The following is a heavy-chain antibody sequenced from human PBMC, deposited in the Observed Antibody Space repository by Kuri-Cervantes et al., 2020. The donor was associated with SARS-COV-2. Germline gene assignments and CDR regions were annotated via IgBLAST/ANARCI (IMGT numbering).Heavy chain of an antibody. CDR1: GFSLSSGRMG. V-gene: IGHV2-26*01. J-gene: IGHJ4*02. CDR2: ILSNDEK. D-gene: IGHD6-6*01. Sequence: SGPTLVKPTETLTLTCSVSGFSLSSGRMGVSWIRQPPGKALEWLAHILSNDEKSYSLSLKRRLTISKDTSKSQVVLTMANLDPVDTATYYCARTYIAARPYDYWGQGTLVTVSS. CDR3: ARTYIAARPYDY.